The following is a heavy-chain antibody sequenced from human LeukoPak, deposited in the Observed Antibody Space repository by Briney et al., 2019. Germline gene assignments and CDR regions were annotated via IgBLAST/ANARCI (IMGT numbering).Heavy chain of an antibody. CDR1: GGSISSYY. V-gene: IGHV4-59*01. CDR3: ARDRSGDDAFDI. Sequence: SETLSLTCTVSGGSISSYYWSWIRQPPGKGLEWIGYIYYSGSTNYNPSLKSRVTISVDTSMNQFSLKLSSVTAADTAVYYCARDRSGDDAFDIWGQGTMVTVSS. J-gene: IGHJ3*02. CDR2: IYYSGST. D-gene: IGHD1-26*01.